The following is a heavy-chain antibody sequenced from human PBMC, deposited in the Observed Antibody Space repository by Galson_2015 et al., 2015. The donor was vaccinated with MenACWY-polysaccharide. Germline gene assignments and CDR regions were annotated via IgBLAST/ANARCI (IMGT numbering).Heavy chain of an antibody. CDR1: GFSFSTYC. CDR2: INSGSTNI. J-gene: IGHJ4*01. V-gene: IGHV3-48*02. D-gene: IGHD7-27*01. Sequence: SLRLSCAASGFSFSTYCVVWVRQAPGKGLEWLSYINSGSTNIHYADSVKGRFTVSRDNVKNSVYLQMNRSRDGDTALYYCATGDDVSQGGRSYWGEGTLVTVSS. CDR3: ATGDDVSQGGRSY.